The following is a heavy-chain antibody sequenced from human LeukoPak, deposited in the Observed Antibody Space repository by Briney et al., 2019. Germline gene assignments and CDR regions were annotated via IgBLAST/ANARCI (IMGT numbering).Heavy chain of an antibody. Sequence: PGGSLRLSCAASGFTFSDYYMSWIRQAPGKGLEWVSYISSSGSTIYYADSVKGRFTISRDNAKNSLYLQMNSLRAEDTAVYYCAGYSGSYPRTRDYWGQGTLVTVSS. CDR1: GFTFSDYY. CDR3: AGYSGSYPRTRDY. D-gene: IGHD1-26*01. V-gene: IGHV3-11*01. CDR2: ISSSGSTI. J-gene: IGHJ4*02.